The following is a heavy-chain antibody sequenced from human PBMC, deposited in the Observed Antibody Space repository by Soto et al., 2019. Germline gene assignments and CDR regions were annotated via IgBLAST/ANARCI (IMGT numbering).Heavy chain of an antibody. Sequence: QVQLVQSGAEVKKPGASVKVSCKASGYTFTSHGISWVRQAPGQGLEWMGWISAYNGNTNYAQKLQGRVTMTPDTSTSTGYMELRSLRSDDTAVYYCARDLAAVAGSDAFDIWGQGTMVTVSS. CDR3: ARDLAAVAGSDAFDI. CDR2: ISAYNGNT. D-gene: IGHD6-19*01. CDR1: GYTFTSHG. V-gene: IGHV1-18*01. J-gene: IGHJ3*02.